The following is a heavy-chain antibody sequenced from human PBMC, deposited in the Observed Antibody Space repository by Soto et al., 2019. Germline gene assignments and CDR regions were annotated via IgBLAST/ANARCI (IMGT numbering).Heavy chain of an antibody. V-gene: IGHV1-69*02. J-gene: IGHJ4*02. D-gene: IGHD3-10*01. CDR1: GDTFSFYT. Sequence: QVQLVQSGTEVKKPGSSVKVSCKASGDTFSFYTINWVRQAPGLGLEWVGRINPIVSMSNYAQKFQGRVSXTXEXXTSTGYMELRSLRSDDTAMYFCAASYGSGYRAFDYWGQGALVIVSS. CDR3: AASYGSGYRAFDY. CDR2: INPIVSMS.